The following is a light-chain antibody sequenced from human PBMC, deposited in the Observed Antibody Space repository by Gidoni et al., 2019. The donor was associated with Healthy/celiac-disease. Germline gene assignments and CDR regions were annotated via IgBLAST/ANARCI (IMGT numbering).Light chain of an antibody. J-gene: IGKJ1*01. V-gene: IGKV1-5*03. CDR2: KAS. Sequence: DIQMTQSPSTLSASVGDRVTITCRASQSISSWLAWYQQKPGKAPKSLIYKASSLESGVPSRFSGSGSGTEFTLTISSLQPDDFATYYCQQYNSAWTFGQGTKVEIK. CDR3: QQYNSAWT. CDR1: QSISSW.